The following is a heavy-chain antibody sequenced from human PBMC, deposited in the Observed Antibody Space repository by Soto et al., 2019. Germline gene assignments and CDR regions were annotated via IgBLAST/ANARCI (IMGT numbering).Heavy chain of an antibody. CDR1: GYTFTSYG. Sequence: QVQLVQSGPEVKKPGASVKVSCKTSGYTFTSYGITWVRQAPGQGLEWMGWISGFNGKTKYVQKFQGRVTMTTDTSTSTAYKELRSLKSDDTAVYYCARDVVLVPTTMDVWGQGTTVTVSS. CDR3: ARDVVLVPTTMDV. D-gene: IGHD2-2*01. V-gene: IGHV1-18*01. J-gene: IGHJ6*02. CDR2: ISGFNGKT.